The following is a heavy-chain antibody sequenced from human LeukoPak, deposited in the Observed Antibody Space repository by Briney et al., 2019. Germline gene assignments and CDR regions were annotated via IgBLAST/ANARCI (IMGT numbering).Heavy chain of an antibody. J-gene: IGHJ4*02. CDR1: GFTFSSCA. CDR3: AKGYGVSSRYYFDY. CDR2: ISYDGTNK. V-gene: IGHV3-30-3*01. Sequence: PGGSLRLSCAASGFTFSSCAMHWVRQAPGKGLEWVAVISYDGTNKYYADSVKGRFTISRDNSKNTLYLQMNSLRAEDTAVYYRAKGYGVSSRYYFDYWGQGTLVTVSS. D-gene: IGHD2-2*01.